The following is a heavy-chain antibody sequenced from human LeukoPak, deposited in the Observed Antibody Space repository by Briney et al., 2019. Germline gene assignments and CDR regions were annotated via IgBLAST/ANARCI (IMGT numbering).Heavy chain of an antibody. CDR3: ARALDSSSPLDY. V-gene: IGHV3-20*04. CDR1: GFTFDDYG. D-gene: IGHD6-6*01. Sequence: GGSLRLSCAASGFTFDDYGMSWVRQAPGKGLEWVSGINWNGGRTGYADSVKGRFTISRDKAKNSLYLQMNSLRAEDTALYYCARALDSSSPLDYWGQGTLVTVSS. CDR2: INWNGGRT. J-gene: IGHJ4*02.